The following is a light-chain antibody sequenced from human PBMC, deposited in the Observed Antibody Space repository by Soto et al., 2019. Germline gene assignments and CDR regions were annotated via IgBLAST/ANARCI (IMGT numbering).Light chain of an antibody. CDR1: SSNIETHD. V-gene: IGLV1-47*02. CDR3: ATWDDSLSGVV. J-gene: IGLJ2*01. Sequence: QSVLTQPPSASGTPGQRVTISCSGGSSNIETHDIYWHQQLPGSAPKLLIYSNDQRPSGVPDRFSASKSGTSASLAISGLRSEDEAEYFSATWDDSLSGVVFGGGTKLTVL. CDR2: SND.